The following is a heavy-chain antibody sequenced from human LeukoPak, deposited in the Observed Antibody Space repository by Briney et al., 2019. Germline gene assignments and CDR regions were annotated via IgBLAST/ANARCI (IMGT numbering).Heavy chain of an antibody. J-gene: IGHJ4*02. D-gene: IGHD4-17*01. CDR1: GGSFSGYY. V-gene: IGHV4-34*01. Sequence: SETLSLTCAVYGGSFSGYYWSWIRQPPGKGLEWIGEINHSGSTNYNPSLKSRVTISVDMSKNQFSLKLSSVTAADTTVYYCARDPYGDYVAGYYFDYWGQGTLVTVSS. CDR2: INHSGST. CDR3: ARDPYGDYVAGYYFDY.